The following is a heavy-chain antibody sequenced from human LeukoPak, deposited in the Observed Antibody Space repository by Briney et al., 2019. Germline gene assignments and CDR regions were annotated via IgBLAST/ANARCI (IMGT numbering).Heavy chain of an antibody. Sequence: SETLSLTCAVYGGSFSGYYWSWIRQPPGKGLEWTGEINHSGSTNYNPSLKSRVTISVDTSKNQFSLKLSSVTAADTAVYYCAGSKQPRGDWYFDLWGRGTLVTVSS. CDR3: AGSKQPRGDWYFDL. V-gene: IGHV4-34*01. CDR2: INHSGST. J-gene: IGHJ2*01. CDR1: GGSFSGYY. D-gene: IGHD6-13*01.